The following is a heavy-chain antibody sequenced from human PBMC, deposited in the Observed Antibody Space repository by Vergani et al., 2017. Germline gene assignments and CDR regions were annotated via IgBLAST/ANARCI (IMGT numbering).Heavy chain of an antibody. V-gene: IGHV4-38-2*01. CDR3: ARHRGDYDRGGMGV. CDR2: IYHTESA. CDR1: AYSISSTYY. Sequence: QVQLQESGPGLVKPSETLSIPCAVSAYSISSTYYWGWIRQPPGKGLEWIGNIYHTESADYNPSLKSRVTISVDTSNNQFSLKLGSVTAADTAVYYCARHRGDYDRGGMGVWGKGTTVTVSS. J-gene: IGHJ6*04. D-gene: IGHD4-17*01.